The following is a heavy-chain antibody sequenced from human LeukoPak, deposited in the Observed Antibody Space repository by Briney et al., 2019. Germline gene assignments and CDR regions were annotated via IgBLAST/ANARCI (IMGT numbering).Heavy chain of an antibody. CDR2: ISGSGGST. Sequence: GGSLRLSCAASGFTFSSYAMSWVRQAPGKGLEWVSAISGSGGSTYYADSVKGRFTISRDNSKNTLYLQMNSLRAEDTAVYYCAKDNRDYYGSGSYFSHFDYWGQGTLVTVSS. V-gene: IGHV3-23*01. D-gene: IGHD3-10*01. CDR1: GFTFSSYA. CDR3: AKDNRDYYGSGSYFSHFDY. J-gene: IGHJ4*02.